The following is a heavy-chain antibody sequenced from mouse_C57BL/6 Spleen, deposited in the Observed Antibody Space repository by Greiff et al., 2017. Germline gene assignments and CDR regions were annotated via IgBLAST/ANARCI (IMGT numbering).Heavy chain of an antibody. CDR3: IVDGYYAMDY. V-gene: IGHV1-15*01. D-gene: IGHD2-3*01. Sequence: VQLQESGAELVRPGASVTLSCKASGYTFTDYEMHWVKQTPVHGLEWIGAIDPETGGTAYNQKFKGKAILTADKSSSTAYMELRSLTSEDSAVYYCIVDGYYAMDYWGQGTSVTVSS. CDR2: IDPETGGT. J-gene: IGHJ4*01. CDR1: GYTFTDYE.